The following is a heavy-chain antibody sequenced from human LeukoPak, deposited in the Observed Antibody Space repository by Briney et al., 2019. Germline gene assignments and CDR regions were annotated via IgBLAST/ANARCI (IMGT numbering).Heavy chain of an antibody. CDR1: GFTFSGYA. CDR3: AKLSSWTDRNFDY. V-gene: IGHV3-23*01. D-gene: IGHD6-13*01. Sequence: GGSLRLSCAASGFTFSGYAMSWVRQAPGKGLEWVSAISGSAGTTYYADSVKGRFTISRDNSKNTLYLQMNSLRAEDTAVYYCAKLSSWTDRNFDYRGQGTLVTVSS. J-gene: IGHJ4*02. CDR2: ISGSAGTT.